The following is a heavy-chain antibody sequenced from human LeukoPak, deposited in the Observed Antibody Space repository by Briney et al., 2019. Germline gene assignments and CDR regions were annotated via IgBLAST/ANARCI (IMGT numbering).Heavy chain of an antibody. J-gene: IGHJ4*02. CDR3: ARGPFQRGYTVTTNFDY. V-gene: IGHV3-11*04. Sequence: GGSLRLSCAASGFTFSDYYMSWIRQAPGKGLGWVSYISTSGITTSYADSVKGRFAIPRDNAKNSMYLQMGSVRGEDTAVTYRARGPFQRGYTVTTNFDYWGQGTLVTVS. CDR2: ISTSGITT. CDR1: GFTFSDYY. D-gene: IGHD4-17*01.